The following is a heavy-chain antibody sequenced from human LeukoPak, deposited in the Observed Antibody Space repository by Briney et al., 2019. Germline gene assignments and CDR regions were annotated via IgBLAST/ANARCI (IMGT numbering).Heavy chain of an antibody. CDR1: GGSISSSSYY. D-gene: IGHD6-19*01. CDR2: IYYSGST. V-gene: IGHV4-39*07. J-gene: IGHJ3*02. CDR3: ARDPYARVSGWYRRAFDI. Sequence: PSETLSLTCTVSGGSISSSSYYWGWIRQPPGKGLEWIGSIYYSGSTYYNPSLKSRVTISVDPSKNQFSLKLSSVTAADTAVYYRARDPYARVSGWYRRAFDIWGQGTMVTVSS.